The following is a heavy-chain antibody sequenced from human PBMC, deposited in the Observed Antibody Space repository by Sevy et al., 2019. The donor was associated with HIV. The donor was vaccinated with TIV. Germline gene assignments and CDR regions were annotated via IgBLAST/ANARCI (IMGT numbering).Heavy chain of an antibody. D-gene: IGHD3-16*01. CDR3: ASGGGLTEGGFVF. Sequence: GGSLRLSCAASGFTFSSDTMDWVRQAPGKGLEWVSSIIIGSNYIYYADSLKGRFTISGDKAKKLVFLQMHSLRAEETALYCWASGGGLTEGGFVFWGQGTMVTVSS. V-gene: IGHV3-21*01. J-gene: IGHJ3*01. CDR2: IIIGSNYI. CDR1: GFTFSSDT.